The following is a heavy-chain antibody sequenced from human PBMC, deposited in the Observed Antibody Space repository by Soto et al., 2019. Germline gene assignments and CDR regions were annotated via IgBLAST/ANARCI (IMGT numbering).Heavy chain of an antibody. D-gene: IGHD3-16*02. CDR2: INHSGST. V-gene: IGHV4-34*01. CDR3: ARGLPYYDYIWGSYRYTPVYFDY. Sequence: QVQLQQWGAGLLKPSETLSLTCAVYGGSFSGYYWSWIRQPPGKGLEWIGEINHSGSTNYNPSLKSRVTISVDTSKNQFSLKLSSVTAADTTGYYCARGLPYYDYIWGSYRYTPVYFDYWGQGTLVTVSS. CDR1: GGSFSGYY. J-gene: IGHJ4*02.